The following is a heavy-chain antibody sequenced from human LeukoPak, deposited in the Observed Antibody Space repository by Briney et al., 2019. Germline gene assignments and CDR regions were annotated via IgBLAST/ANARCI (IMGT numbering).Heavy chain of an antibody. D-gene: IGHD6-6*01. CDR1: GFTFSSYS. CDR3: ARVASSSPDLYYFDY. CDR2: ISSSSSYI. V-gene: IGHV3-21*01. J-gene: IGHJ4*02. Sequence: GGSLRLSCAASGFTFSSYSMNWVRQAPGKGLEWVSSISSSSSYIYYADSVKGRFTISRDNAKNSLYLQMNSLRAEDTAVYYCARVASSSPDLYYFDYWGQETLVTVSS.